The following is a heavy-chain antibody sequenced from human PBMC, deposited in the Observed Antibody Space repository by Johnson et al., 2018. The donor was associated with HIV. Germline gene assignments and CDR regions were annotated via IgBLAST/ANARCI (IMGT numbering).Heavy chain of an antibody. V-gene: IGHV3-20*04. J-gene: IGHJ3*02. D-gene: IGHD6-19*01. Sequence: EVQLVESGGGVVRPGGSLRLSCAASGFTFDDYSMTWVRQAPGKGLAWVSAIKWNGGSTDYTDSVKGRFTISRDNAKKSLYMQMNSLRAEDTALYFCARVMRYTSGSDAFDIWGQGTMVTVSS. CDR2: IKWNGGST. CDR1: GFTFDDYS. CDR3: ARVMRYTSGSDAFDI.